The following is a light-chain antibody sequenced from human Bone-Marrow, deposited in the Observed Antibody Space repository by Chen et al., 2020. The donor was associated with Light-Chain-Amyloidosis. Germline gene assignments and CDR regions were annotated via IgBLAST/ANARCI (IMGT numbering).Light chain of an antibody. CDR3: QQRSRWPLT. V-gene: IGKV3-11*01. CDR1: QNIDNY. CDR2: DAS. J-gene: IGKJ4*01. Sequence: EILLTQSPATLSLSPGERATLSCRASQNIDNYLAWYQQKPGQAPRLLIVDASIRATGIPDRFSGSGSGTDFTLTIGSLEPEDFAVYYCQQRSRWPLTFGGGTKVEIK.